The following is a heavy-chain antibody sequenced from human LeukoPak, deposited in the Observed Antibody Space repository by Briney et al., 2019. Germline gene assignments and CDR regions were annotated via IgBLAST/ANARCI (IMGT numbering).Heavy chain of an antibody. CDR3: AKDDLYSSRKKSLFDY. D-gene: IGHD6-13*01. CDR1: GFTFSSYA. V-gene: IGHV3-30-3*01. J-gene: IGHJ4*02. Sequence: PGRSLRLSSAAPGFTFSSYAMHWVRQAPGKGLEWVAVISSDGSNKYYADSVKSRFTISRENSTNTLYLQMNSLRADNTSVNYCAKDDLYSSRKKSLFDYWGQGTLVTGSS. CDR2: ISSDGSNK.